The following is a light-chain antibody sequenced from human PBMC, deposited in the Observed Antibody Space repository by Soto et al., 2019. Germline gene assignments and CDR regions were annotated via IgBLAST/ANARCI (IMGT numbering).Light chain of an antibody. CDR3: LGHGRSPYT. CDR2: GAS. V-gene: IGKV3-20*01. CDR1: QSVSSSY. J-gene: IGKJ2*01. Sequence: EIVLTQSPGTLSLSPGERATLSCRASQSVSSSYLAWYQQRPGQAPRLLIYGASSRATGIPDRFSGRGSGTDFTLTSSKLDPEDFAAYYCLGHGRSPYTFGQWTKLEI.